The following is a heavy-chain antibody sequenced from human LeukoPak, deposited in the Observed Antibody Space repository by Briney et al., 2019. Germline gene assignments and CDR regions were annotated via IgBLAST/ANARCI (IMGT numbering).Heavy chain of an antibody. CDR1: GGSFSGYY. V-gene: IGHV4-34*01. J-gene: IGHJ4*02. D-gene: IGHD1-26*01. Sequence: PSETLSLTCAVYGGSFSGYYWSWIRQPPGKGLEWIGEINHSGSTNYNPSLKSRVTISVDTSKNQFSLKLSSVTAADTAVYYCARDLRSGSSDYWGQGTLVTVSS. CDR3: ARDLRSGSSDY. CDR2: INHSGST.